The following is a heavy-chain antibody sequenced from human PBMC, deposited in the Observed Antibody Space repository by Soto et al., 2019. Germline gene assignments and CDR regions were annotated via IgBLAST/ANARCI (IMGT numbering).Heavy chain of an antibody. CDR2: IYQSGST. CDR3: ARYFFFYDRAGFSWDVAFDI. D-gene: IGHD3-22*01. CDR1: GGALRRSAYC. J-gene: IGHJ3*02. V-gene: IGHV4-30-2*01. Sequence: SGGALRRSAYCGGWIRQQKGKGLEWIGFIYQSGSTYYNPSLQSRVTMSLDRPKNQFSLKLSSVTAADTAVYYCARYFFFYDRAGFSWDVAFDILGQWTLVT.